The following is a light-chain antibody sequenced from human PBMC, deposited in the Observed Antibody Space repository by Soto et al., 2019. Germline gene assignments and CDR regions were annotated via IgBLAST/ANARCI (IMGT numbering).Light chain of an antibody. Sequence: EFVLTQSPGTLSVSPGERATLSCRASQSISSNFLAWYQQKPGQAPRLLIYGASSRATGITDRFSGSGSGTDFTLTISRLEPGDSAIYYCQQYVSWTFGQGTKVEIK. CDR2: GAS. J-gene: IGKJ1*01. V-gene: IGKV3-20*01. CDR1: QSISSNF. CDR3: QQYVSWT.